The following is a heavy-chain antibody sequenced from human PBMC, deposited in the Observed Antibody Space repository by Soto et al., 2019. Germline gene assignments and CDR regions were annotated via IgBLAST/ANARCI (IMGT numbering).Heavy chain of an antibody. J-gene: IGHJ5*02. CDR1: GYTFTSYA. CDR3: AREALRFCTSTSCSTDWFDP. V-gene: IGHV1-3*01. D-gene: IGHD2-2*01. CDR2: INAGNGDT. Sequence: QVQLVQSGAEVKKPGASVKVSCKASGYTFTSYALDWVRQAPGQRLEWMGGINAGNGDTKYSQKFQGRVTITRDTSATTAYMELSSLRYEDTAVYYCAREALRFCTSTSCSTDWFDPWGQGTLVTVSS.